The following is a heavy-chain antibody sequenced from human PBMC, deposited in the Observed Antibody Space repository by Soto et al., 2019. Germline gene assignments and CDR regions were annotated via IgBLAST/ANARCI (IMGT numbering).Heavy chain of an antibody. CDR2: ISGSGFKK. J-gene: IGHJ5*02. CDR1: GFIFENFG. CDR3: AKNQGVELVPLATVDWFDP. D-gene: IGHD1-26*01. Sequence: GESLKISCAASGFIFENFGMSWVRQAPGKGLEWISSISGSGFKKYYADSVKGRFTISRDNSKSTVYLELNNLSAEDTAVYHCAKNQGVELVPLATVDWFDPWGQGSVVTVSS. V-gene: IGHV3-23*01.